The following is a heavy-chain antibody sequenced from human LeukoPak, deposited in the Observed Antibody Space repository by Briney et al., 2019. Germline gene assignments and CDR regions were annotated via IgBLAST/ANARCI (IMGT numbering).Heavy chain of an antibody. J-gene: IGHJ5*02. Sequence: RSSETLSLTCTVSGGSISSHYWSWIRQPPGKGLEWIGYIYYSGSTNYNPSLKSRVTISVDTAKNYFSLGLRSVTAADTALYYCARQDYVSSYFDPWGQGTLVTVSS. CDR2: IYYSGST. CDR1: GGSISSHY. V-gene: IGHV4-59*08. D-gene: IGHD4-17*01. CDR3: ARQDYVSSYFDP.